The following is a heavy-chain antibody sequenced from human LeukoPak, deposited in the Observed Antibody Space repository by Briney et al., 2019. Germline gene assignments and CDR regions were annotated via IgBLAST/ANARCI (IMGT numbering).Heavy chain of an antibody. CDR1: GFTSDDYA. V-gene: IGHV3-9*02. CDR3: AKDIGRLPGEIDY. CDR2: ISWNSGSI. J-gene: IGHJ4*02. Sequence: GGSLRLSCAASGFTSDDYAMHWVRQAPGKGLEWVSGISWNSGSIGYADSVKGRFTISRDNAKNSLYLQMNSLRAEDTALYYCAKDIGRLPGEIDYWGQGTLVTVSS. D-gene: IGHD1-26*01.